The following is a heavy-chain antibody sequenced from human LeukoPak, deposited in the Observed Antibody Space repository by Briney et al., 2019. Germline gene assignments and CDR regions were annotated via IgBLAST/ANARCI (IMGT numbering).Heavy chain of an antibody. CDR2: IYYSGST. D-gene: IGHD6-13*01. V-gene: IGHV4-59*01. J-gene: IGHJ4*02. CDR3: ARIGSSWRFDFDY. CDR1: GGSITSYY. Sequence: PSETLSLTCTVSGGSITSYYWSWIRQPPGKGLEWIGYIYYSGSTNYNPSLKSRVTISVDTSKNQFSLKLSSVTAADTAVYYCARIGSSWRFDFDYWVQGTLVSDPS.